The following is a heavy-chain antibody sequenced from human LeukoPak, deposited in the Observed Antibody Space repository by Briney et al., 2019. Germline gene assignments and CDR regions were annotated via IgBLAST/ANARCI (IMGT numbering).Heavy chain of an antibody. Sequence: PGGSLRLSCAASGFTFSSYGMHWVRQAPGKGLEWVAVISYDGSNKYYADSVKGRFTISRDNSKNTLYLQMNSLDTEDTAIYFCARDPSGDFWSGPRRNWFDPWGQGTLVTVSS. CDR1: GFTFSSYG. CDR3: ARDPSGDFWSGPRRNWFDP. J-gene: IGHJ5*02. V-gene: IGHV3-30*03. D-gene: IGHD3-3*01. CDR2: ISYDGSNK.